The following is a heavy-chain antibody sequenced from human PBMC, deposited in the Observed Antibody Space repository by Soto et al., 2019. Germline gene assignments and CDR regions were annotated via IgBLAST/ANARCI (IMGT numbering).Heavy chain of an antibody. V-gene: IGHV1-2*02. CDR2: INPNSGGT. Sequence: ASVKVSCKASGYTFTGYYMHWVRQAPGQGLEWMGWINPNSGGTNYAQKFQGRVTMTRDTSISTAYMELSRLRSDDTAVYYCARVDIAAAGTDRYYYYGMDVWGQGTTVTVSS. D-gene: IGHD6-13*01. CDR1: GYTFTGYY. CDR3: ARVDIAAAGTDRYYYYGMDV. J-gene: IGHJ6*02.